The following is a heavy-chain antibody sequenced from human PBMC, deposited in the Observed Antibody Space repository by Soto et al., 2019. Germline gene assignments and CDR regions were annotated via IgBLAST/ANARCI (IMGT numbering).Heavy chain of an antibody. CDR1: GGSISSGDYY. CDR3: ARSGALEY. D-gene: IGHD5-12*01. CDR2: ILYSGNT. J-gene: IGHJ4*02. Sequence: QVQLQESGTGLVKPSQTLSITCTVSGGSISSGDYYWSWIPQPPGKGLEWIGYILYSGNTNYNPSLERRLTISGDTSKKQFSLKLPCLTAADTAVYYCARSGALEYWGRCTLVTVSS. V-gene: IGHV4-30-4*08.